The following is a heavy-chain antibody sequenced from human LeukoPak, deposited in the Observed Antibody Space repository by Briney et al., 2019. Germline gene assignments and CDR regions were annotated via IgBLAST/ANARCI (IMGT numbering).Heavy chain of an antibody. CDR1: GGSISSGGYY. CDR3: ARRYCSSGSCYSRSYYFDY. D-gene: IGHD2-15*01. CDR2: IYYSGST. Sequence: LSQTLSLTCTVSGGSISSGGYYWSWIRQHPGKGLEWIGYIYYSGSTYYNPSLKSRVTISIDTSKNQFSLKLSSVTAADTAVYYCARRYCSSGSCYSRSYYFDYWGQGTLVTVSS. V-gene: IGHV4-30-4*08. J-gene: IGHJ4*02.